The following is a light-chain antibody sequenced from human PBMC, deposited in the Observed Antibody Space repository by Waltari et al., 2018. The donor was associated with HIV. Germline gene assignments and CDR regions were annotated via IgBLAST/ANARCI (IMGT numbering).Light chain of an antibody. Sequence: QSVLTQPPSASGTPGQRVSISCSGSSSNIGSNAANWYQQLPGTAPNLLIYSNNQRPSGVPARFSGSKSGTAASLAISGLESEDEADYYCAAWDDSLNGYYVFGTGTKVTVL. V-gene: IGLV1-44*01. CDR1: SSNIGSNA. CDR2: SNN. J-gene: IGLJ1*01. CDR3: AAWDDSLNGYYV.